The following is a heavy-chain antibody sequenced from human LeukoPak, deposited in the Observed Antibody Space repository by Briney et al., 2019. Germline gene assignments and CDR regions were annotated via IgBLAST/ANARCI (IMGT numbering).Heavy chain of an antibody. D-gene: IGHD5-12*01. J-gene: IGHJ4*02. CDR1: GFTFDDYA. Sequence: GGSLRLSCAASGFTFDDYAMHWVRQAPGKGLEWVPGISWNSGSIGYADSVKGRFTISRGNAKNSLYLQMNSLRAEDTALYYCAKERGDSGYDTFDYWGQGTLVTVSS. V-gene: IGHV3-9*01. CDR2: ISWNSGSI. CDR3: AKERGDSGYDTFDY.